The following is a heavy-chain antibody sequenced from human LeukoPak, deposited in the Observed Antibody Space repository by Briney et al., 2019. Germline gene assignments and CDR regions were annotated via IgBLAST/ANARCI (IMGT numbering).Heavy chain of an antibody. J-gene: IGHJ5*02. D-gene: IGHD3-10*01. V-gene: IGHV4-34*01. CDR2: INHSGSN. CDR3: ARLYYYGSGSLPPNWFDP. CDR1: GGSFSGYY. Sequence: SEPLSLTCAVYGGSFSGYYWSWIRQPPGKGLEWIGDINHSGSNNYNPSLKSRVTISVDTSKNQFSLKLSSVTAADTAVYYCARLYYYGSGSLPPNWFDPWGQGTLVSVSS.